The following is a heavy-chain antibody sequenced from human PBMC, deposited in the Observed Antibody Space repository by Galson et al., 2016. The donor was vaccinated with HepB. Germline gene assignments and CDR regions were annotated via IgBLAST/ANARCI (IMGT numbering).Heavy chain of an antibody. CDR1: GYTFTTYY. Sequence: SVKVSCKASGYTFTTYYIHWVRQAPGQGLEWLGIINPNSGTTNYAQKFQGRVTMTRDRSTTTLNMELSSLRSEDTAVYYCARVMIRGGLDFWGQGTLVTVSS. J-gene: IGHJ4*02. V-gene: IGHV1-46*01. CDR2: INPNSGTT. D-gene: IGHD3-10*01. CDR3: ARVMIRGGLDF.